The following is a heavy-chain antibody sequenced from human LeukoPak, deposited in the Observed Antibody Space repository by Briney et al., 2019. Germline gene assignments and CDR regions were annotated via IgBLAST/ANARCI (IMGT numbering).Heavy chain of an antibody. V-gene: IGHV3-23*01. J-gene: IGHJ6*03. CDR1: GFTFSSYA. Sequence: LSGGSLRLSCAASGFTFSSYAMSWVRQAPGKGLEWVSAISGSGGSTYYADSVKGRFTISRDNSKNTLYLQMNSLRAEDTAVYYCAKWGREDGGNSVGGYYYYYMDVWGKGTTVTVSS. CDR2: ISGSGGST. D-gene: IGHD4-23*01. CDR3: AKWGREDGGNSVGGYYYYYMDV.